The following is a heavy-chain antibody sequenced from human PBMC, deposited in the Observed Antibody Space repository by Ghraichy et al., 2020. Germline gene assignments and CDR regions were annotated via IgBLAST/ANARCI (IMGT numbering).Heavy chain of an antibody. Sequence: ASVKVSCKASGYTFTSYDINWVRQATGQGLEWMGWMNPNSGNTGYAQKFQGRVTMTRNTSISTAYMELSSLRSEDTAVYYCAFNGVWVVDAFDIWGQGTMVTVSS. J-gene: IGHJ3*02. V-gene: IGHV1-8*02. CDR2: MNPNSGNT. CDR1: GYTFTSYD. CDR3: AFNGVWVVDAFDI. D-gene: IGHD2-8*01.